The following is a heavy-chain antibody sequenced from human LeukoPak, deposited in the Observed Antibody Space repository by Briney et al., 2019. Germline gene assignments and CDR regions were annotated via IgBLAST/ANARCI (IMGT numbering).Heavy chain of an antibody. CDR3: ARVAQYYDFWSGYPAHFDY. V-gene: IGHV4-34*01. Sequence: SETLSLTCAVYGGSFSGYYWSWIRQPPGKGLEWIGEINHSGSTNYNPSLKSRVTISVDTSKNQFSLKLSSVTAADTAVYYCARVAQYYDFWSGYPAHFDYWGQGTLVTVSS. D-gene: IGHD3-3*01. CDR1: GGSFSGYY. CDR2: INHSGST. J-gene: IGHJ4*02.